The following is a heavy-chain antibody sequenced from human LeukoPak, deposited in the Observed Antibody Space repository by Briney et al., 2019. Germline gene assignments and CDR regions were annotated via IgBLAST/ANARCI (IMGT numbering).Heavy chain of an antibody. J-gene: IGHJ4*02. D-gene: IGHD6-13*01. V-gene: IGHV3-11*03. Sequence: GGSLRLSCVVSGIPFSDYYMNWIRQTPGKGLEWISYISASSSYTDYADSVKGGFTISRDNAQNALFLQMNRLRVEDTAVYYCAAGTAADYWGQGTLVTVSS. CDR2: ISASSSYT. CDR1: GIPFSDYY. CDR3: AAGTAADY.